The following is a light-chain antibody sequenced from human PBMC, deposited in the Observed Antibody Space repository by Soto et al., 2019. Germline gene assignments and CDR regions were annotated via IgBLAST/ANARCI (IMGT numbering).Light chain of an antibody. CDR3: QSYDNSLSGSL. V-gene: IGLV1-40*01. CDR1: SSNLGAGYD. CDR2: GNI. Sequence: QSVLTQPPSVSGAPGQRVTISCTGSSSNLGAGYDVYWYQQLPGAAPKLLIYGNINRPSGIPDRISGSRSGTSASLAITGLQAEDEADYYCQSYDNSLSGSLFGGGTKLTVL. J-gene: IGLJ2*01.